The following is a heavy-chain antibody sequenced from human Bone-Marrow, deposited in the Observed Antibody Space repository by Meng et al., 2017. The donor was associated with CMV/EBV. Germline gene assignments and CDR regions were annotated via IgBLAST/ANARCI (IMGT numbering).Heavy chain of an antibody. D-gene: IGHD3-10*01. CDR1: GFTFSSYS. CDR3: TRDPDRGGAFDI. V-gene: IGHV3-21*01. CDR2: ISSSSSYI. J-gene: IGHJ3*02. Sequence: GESLKISCAASGFTFSSYSMNWVRQAPGKGLEWVSSISSSSSYIYYADSVKGRFTISRDNAKNSLYLQMNSLRAEDTAVYYCTRDPDRGGAFDIWGQGTMVTVSS.